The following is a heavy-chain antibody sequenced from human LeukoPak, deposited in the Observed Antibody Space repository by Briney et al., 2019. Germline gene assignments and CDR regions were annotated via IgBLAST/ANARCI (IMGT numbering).Heavy chain of an antibody. D-gene: IGHD3-22*01. J-gene: IGHJ4*02. Sequence: SQTLSLTCTVSGGSISSGSYYWSWIRQPAGKGLEWIGRIYTSGSTNCNPSLKSRVTISVDTSKNPFSLKLSSVTAADTAVYYCARYGYYYDSSGYYQQYFDYWGQGTLVTVSS. CDR3: ARYGYYYDSSGYYQQYFDY. CDR2: IYTSGST. CDR1: GGSISSGSYY. V-gene: IGHV4-61*02.